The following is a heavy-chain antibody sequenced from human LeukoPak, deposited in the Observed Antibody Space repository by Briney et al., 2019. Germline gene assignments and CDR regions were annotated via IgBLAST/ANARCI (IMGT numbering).Heavy chain of an antibody. J-gene: IGHJ5*02. CDR2: INPSGGST. D-gene: IGHD6-19*01. CDR1: GYTFTSYY. CDR3: ARRIAVAGTLWFDP. Sequence: ASVKVSCKASGYTFTSYYIYWVRQAPGQGLKWMGVINPSGGSTNYAQKFQGRVTMTRDTSTSTVYMELSSLRSEDTAVYYCARRIAVAGTLWFDPWGQGTLVTVSS. V-gene: IGHV1-46*01.